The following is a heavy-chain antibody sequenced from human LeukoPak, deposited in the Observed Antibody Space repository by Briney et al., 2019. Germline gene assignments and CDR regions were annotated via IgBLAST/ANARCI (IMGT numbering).Heavy chain of an antibody. CDR3: AKKVQQLVLRDAFDI. CDR2: ISYDGSNK. J-gene: IGHJ3*02. V-gene: IGHV3-30*18. D-gene: IGHD6-13*01. Sequence: PGGSLRLSCAASGFTFSSYGMHWVRQAPGKGLEWVAVISYDGSNKYYADSVKGRFTISRDNSKNTLYLQMNSLRAEDTAVYYCAKKVQQLVLRDAFDIWGQGTMVTVSS. CDR1: GFTFSSYG.